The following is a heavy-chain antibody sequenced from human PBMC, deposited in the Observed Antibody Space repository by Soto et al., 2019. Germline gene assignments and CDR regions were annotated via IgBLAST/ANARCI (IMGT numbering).Heavy chain of an antibody. CDR1: GGSFISYS. Sequence: HVQLMQSGAELKKPGSSVKVSCEASGGSFISYSFTWVRQAPGQGLEWMGRIIPIQGKANYAWKFQDRVTITADRSTRTAYMELRSLRPEDTAVYYCAKSLLFVDHAYMDVWGKGTTVTVSS. CDR2: IIPIQGKA. CDR3: AKSLLFVDHAYMDV. J-gene: IGHJ6*03. D-gene: IGHD2-21*01. V-gene: IGHV1-69*02.